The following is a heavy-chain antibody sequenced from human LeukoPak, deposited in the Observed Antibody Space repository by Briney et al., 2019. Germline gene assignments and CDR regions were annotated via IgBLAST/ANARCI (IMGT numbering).Heavy chain of an antibody. V-gene: IGHV3-33*01. CDR3: ARDGTVTAGPFGP. CDR1: GITFSSFG. J-gene: IGHJ5*02. Sequence: PGGSLRLSCAAPGITFSSFGMHWLRQAPGKGLEWVAFIWYDGSNKYYADSVKGRFTISRDNSKNTLYLQMNSLRVEDTAVYYCARDGTVTAGPFGPWGRGTLVTVSS. CDR2: IWYDGSNK. D-gene: IGHD4-11*01.